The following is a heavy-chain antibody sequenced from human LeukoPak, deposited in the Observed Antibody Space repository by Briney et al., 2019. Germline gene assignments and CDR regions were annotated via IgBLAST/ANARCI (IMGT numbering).Heavy chain of an antibody. D-gene: IGHD6-13*01. CDR1: GGSISSGGYY. CDR2: TYYSGST. CDR3: ARGASSSWNLDY. J-gene: IGHJ4*02. Sequence: PSQTLSLTCTVSGGSISSGGYYWSWIRQHPGKGLEWIGYTYYSGSTYYNPSLKSRVTISVDTSKNQFSLKLSSVTAADTAVYYCARGASSSWNLDYWGQGTLITVSS. V-gene: IGHV4-31*03.